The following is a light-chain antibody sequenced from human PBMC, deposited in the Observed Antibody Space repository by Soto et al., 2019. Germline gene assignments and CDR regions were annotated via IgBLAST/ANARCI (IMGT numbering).Light chain of an antibody. CDR1: QSISIN. J-gene: IGKJ3*01. CDR2: DAS. V-gene: IGKV1-39*01. CDR3: QQNYTTLFT. Sequence: DIQMTQSPSSLSASVGDRVTITCRASQSISINLDRYQQRPGKAPILMIYDASSLQSGVSSRFSGSGSGSDFALSISHLHPEVFATYYCQQNYTTLFTFGPVTKVYIK.